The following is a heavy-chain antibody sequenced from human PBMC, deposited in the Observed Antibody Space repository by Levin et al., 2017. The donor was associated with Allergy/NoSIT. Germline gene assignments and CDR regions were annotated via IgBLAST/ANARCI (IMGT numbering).Heavy chain of an antibody. CDR3: TRDLGGSPRGSLGY. Sequence: GESLKISCAISGITIVTSSLNWVRQAPGKGLEWVSSINFDGNARYYADSVEGRFTISRDNPKNSLYLEMNSLTVEDTAVYYCTRDLGGSPRGSLGYWGQGTLVTVSS. J-gene: IGHJ4*02. D-gene: IGHD1-26*01. CDR2: INFDGNAR. V-gene: IGHV3-21*01. CDR1: GITIVTSS.